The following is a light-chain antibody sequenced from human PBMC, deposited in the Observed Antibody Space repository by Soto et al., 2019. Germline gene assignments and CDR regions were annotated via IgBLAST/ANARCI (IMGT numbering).Light chain of an antibody. CDR2: GAS. V-gene: IGKV3-20*01. J-gene: IGKJ4*01. CDR3: QQYYSIPLI. Sequence: ESVLTQSPGTLSLSPGERATLSCRASQSVSSSSLAWYQQTPGQAPRLLIYGASSRATGVPDRFSGSGSGTDFTLTISRLEPEDFAVYYCQQYYSIPLIFGGGTKVDIK. CDR1: QSVSSSS.